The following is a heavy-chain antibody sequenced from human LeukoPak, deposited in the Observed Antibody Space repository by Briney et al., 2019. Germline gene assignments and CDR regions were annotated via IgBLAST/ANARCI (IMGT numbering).Heavy chain of an antibody. CDR1: GYSFTSYY. Sequence: ASVKVSCKASGYSFTSYYIHWVRQAPGQGLEWMGIINPSGGSTSYAQKFQGWVTMTRDTSISTAYMELSRLRSDDTAVYYCARSGGKLRDYYYGMDVWGQGTTVTVSS. CDR3: ARSGGKLRDYYYGMDV. D-gene: IGHD5-12*01. J-gene: IGHJ6*02. CDR2: INPSGGST. V-gene: IGHV1-46*01.